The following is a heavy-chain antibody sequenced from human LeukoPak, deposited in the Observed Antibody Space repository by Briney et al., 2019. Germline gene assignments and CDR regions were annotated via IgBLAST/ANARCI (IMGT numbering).Heavy chain of an antibody. CDR1: GYTLTELS. Sequence: ASVKVSCKVSGYTLTELSMHWVRQDPGKGLEGMGGFDPEDGETIYAQKFQGRVTMTEDTSTDTAYMELSSLRSEDTAVYYCATDPNLYCGGDCYIRQYWGQGTLVTVSS. CDR3: ATDPNLYCGGDCYIRQY. D-gene: IGHD2-21*02. CDR2: FDPEDGET. J-gene: IGHJ4*02. V-gene: IGHV1-24*01.